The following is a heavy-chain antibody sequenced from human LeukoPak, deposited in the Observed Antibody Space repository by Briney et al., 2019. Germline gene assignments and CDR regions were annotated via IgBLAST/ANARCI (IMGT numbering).Heavy chain of an antibody. D-gene: IGHD1-26*01. CDR1: GFTLSNAW. J-gene: IGHJ4*02. CDR3: TASVSYYRGAFDY. V-gene: IGHV3-15*01. Sequence: GGSLRLSCAASGFTLSNAWMNWVRQDPGKGLEWVGRIKGKTDSGTTDYAAPVNGRLSISGDDSKNTLYLQMNSLETEDSAVYYCTASVSYYRGAFDYWGQGTLVTVSS. CDR2: IKGKTDSGTT.